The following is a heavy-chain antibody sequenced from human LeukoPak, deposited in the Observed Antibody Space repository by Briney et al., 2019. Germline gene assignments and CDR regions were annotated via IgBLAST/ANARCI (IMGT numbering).Heavy chain of an antibody. V-gene: IGHV4-4*07. D-gene: IGHD3-10*01. CDR1: GGSISSYY. CDR3: ARDAKYYYGSGTSGNYFDY. CDR2: IYTSVST. Sequence: SETLSLTCTVSGGSISSYYWSWIRQPAGKGLEWIGRIYTSVSTNYNPPLKSRVTMSVDTSKNQFSLKLSSVTAADSAVYYCARDAKYYYGSGTSGNYFDYWGQGTLVTVSS. J-gene: IGHJ4*02.